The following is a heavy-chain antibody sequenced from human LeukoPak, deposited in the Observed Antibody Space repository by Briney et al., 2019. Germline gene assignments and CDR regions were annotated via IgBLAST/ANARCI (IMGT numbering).Heavy chain of an antibody. J-gene: IGHJ4*02. CDR2: INPSGDST. CDR1: GYTFTRYY. D-gene: IGHD4-23*01. V-gene: IGHV1-46*01. Sequence: ASVKVSCKASGYTFTRYYIHWVRHAPGQGLEWMGTINPSGDSTSYAQKFQGRVTMTRDTSTSTVYMELSSLTSEDTAVYDCARAPVYGGNSDYWGQGSPVTVSS. CDR3: ARAPVYGGNSDY.